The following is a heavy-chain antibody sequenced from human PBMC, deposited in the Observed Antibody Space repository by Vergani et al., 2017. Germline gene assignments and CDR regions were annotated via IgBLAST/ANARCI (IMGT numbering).Heavy chain of an antibody. CDR2: IYTSGST. CDR3: ARGVNRYDGSGSYKYYFDY. Sequence: QVQLQESGPGLVKPSQTLSLTCTVSGGSISSGSYYWSWIRQPAGKGLEWIGCIYTSGSTNYNPFLKSRVTMSVDTSKNQFSLKLSSVTAADTAVYYCARGVNRYDGSGSYKYYFDYWGQGTLVTVSS. CDR1: GGSISSGSYY. D-gene: IGHD3-10*01. V-gene: IGHV4-61*02. J-gene: IGHJ4*02.